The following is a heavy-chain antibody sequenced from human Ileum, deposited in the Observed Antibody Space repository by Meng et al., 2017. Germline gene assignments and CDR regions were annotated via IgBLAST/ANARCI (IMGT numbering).Heavy chain of an antibody. Sequence: QVHLQGSGPRLVRPSGTLSPACTVSGGSVSSGSYYWSWIRQPPGKGLEWIGHIYYSGSTNYNPSLKSRVTISVDMSKNQFSLKLNSVTAADTAIYFCARSSTSPASYFFDYWGQGTLVTASS. D-gene: IGHD6-6*01. V-gene: IGHV4-61*01. CDR3: ARSSTSPASYFFDY. CDR1: GGSVSSGSYY. J-gene: IGHJ4*02. CDR2: IYYSGST.